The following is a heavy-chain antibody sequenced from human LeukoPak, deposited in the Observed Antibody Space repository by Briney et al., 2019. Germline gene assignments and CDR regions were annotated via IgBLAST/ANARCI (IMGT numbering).Heavy chain of an antibody. CDR2: IDPSDSYT. Sequence: GESLQISCKGSGYIFTSYWISWVRQMPGKGLEWMGRIDPSDSYTNYSPSFQGHVTISADKSISTAYLQWSSLKASDTAMYYCARLVVRGVIEDYYGMDVWGKGTTVTVSS. CDR3: ARLVVRGVIEDYYGMDV. D-gene: IGHD3-10*01. J-gene: IGHJ6*04. CDR1: GYIFTSYW. V-gene: IGHV5-10-1*01.